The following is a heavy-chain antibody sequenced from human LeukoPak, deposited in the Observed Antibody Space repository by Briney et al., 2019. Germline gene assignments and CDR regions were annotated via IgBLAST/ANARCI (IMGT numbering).Heavy chain of an antibody. V-gene: IGHV3-7*03. Sequence: GGSLRLSCAASGFSFSSYWMSWVRQAPGKGLEWVANIKQDGSEKYYVDSVKGRFTISRDNAKNSLYLQMNSLRAEDTAVYYCARSPDDYDYVWGSYRHWYFDLWGRGTLVTVSS. D-gene: IGHD3-16*02. CDR3: ARSPDDYDYVWGSYRHWYFDL. J-gene: IGHJ2*01. CDR1: GFSFSSYW. CDR2: IKQDGSEK.